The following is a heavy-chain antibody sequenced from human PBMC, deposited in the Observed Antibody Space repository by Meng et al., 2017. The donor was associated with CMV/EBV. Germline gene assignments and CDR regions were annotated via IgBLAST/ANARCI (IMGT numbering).Heavy chain of an antibody. J-gene: IGHJ6*02. Sequence: SVKVSCKASGGTFSSYAISWVRQAPGQGLEWMGGIIPIFGTANYAQKFQGRVTITTDESTSTAYMELSSLRSEDTAVYYCAGGREPAARLDYYGMDVWGQGTTVTVSS. CDR1: GGTFSSYA. CDR3: AGGREPAARLDYYGMDV. V-gene: IGHV1-69*05. CDR2: IIPIFGTA. D-gene: IGHD2-2*01.